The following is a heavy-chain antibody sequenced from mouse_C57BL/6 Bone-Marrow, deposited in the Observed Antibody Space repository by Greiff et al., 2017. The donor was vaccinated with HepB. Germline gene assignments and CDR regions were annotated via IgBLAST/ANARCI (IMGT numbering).Heavy chain of an antibody. D-gene: IGHD3-3*01. V-gene: IGHV14-4*01. CDR2: IDHENGDT. CDR3: TTGKGDFDY. J-gene: IGHJ2*01. Sequence: VQLQQSGAELVRPGASVKLSCTASGFNIKDDYLHWVKQRPEQGLEWIGWIDHENGDTESASKFQGKATITADTSSNTAYLQLSSLTSEDTAVYYCTTGKGDFDYWGQGTTLTVSS. CDR1: GFNIKDDY.